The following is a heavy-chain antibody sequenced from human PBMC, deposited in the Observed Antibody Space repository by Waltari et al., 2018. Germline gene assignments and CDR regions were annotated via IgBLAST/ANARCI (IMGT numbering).Heavy chain of an antibody. Sequence: VQLLESGGGLVQPGGSLRLSCAASGFTFSNYPVTWVRQAPGKGLEWLSTIRNSDDRTYYADSVNGRFTISRDNSKNTLYLQRNGLRADDTALYYCAKSLIAAAGTGAFDIWGQGTMVTVSS. V-gene: IGHV3-23*01. CDR3: AKSLIAAAGTGAFDI. CDR1: GFTFSNYP. D-gene: IGHD6-25*01. J-gene: IGHJ3*02. CDR2: IRNSDDRT.